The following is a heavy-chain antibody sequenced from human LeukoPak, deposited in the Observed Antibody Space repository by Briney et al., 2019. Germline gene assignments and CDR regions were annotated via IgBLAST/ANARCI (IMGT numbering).Heavy chain of an antibody. V-gene: IGHV3-23*01. J-gene: IGHJ4*02. CDR3: AKVDSGIVATGSPYFDY. CDR2: LSGSGGST. D-gene: IGHD6-13*01. Sequence: GGSLRLSCAASGFTFSSYGMSWVRQAPGKGLEWVSSLSGSGGSTYHADSVKGRFTISRDNSKNTLYLQMNSLRAEDTAVYYCAKVDSGIVATGSPYFDYWGQGTLVTVSS. CDR1: GFTFSSYG.